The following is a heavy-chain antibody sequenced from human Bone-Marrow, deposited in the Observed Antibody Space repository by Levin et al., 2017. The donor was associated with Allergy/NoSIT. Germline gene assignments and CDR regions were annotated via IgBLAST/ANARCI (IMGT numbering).Heavy chain of an antibody. J-gene: IGHJ4*02. D-gene: IGHD3/OR15-3a*01. CDR2: ITQDGSEK. CDR3: AGDMGRAGTGRGIFDF. Sequence: GESLKISCAASGFTFSGCWMSWVRQAPGKGLEWVSNITQDGSEKYYVDSVKGRFTISRDTAQTSLYLQMNRLRAEDTAVYYCAGDMGRAGTGRGIFDFWGQGTLVSVSS. CDR1: GFTFSGCW. V-gene: IGHV3-7*01.